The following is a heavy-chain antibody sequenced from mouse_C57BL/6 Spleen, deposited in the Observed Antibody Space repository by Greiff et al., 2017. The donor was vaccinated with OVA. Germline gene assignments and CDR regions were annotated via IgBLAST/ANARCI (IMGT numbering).Heavy chain of an antibody. CDR1: GFTFSDYY. Sequence: EVQVVESEGGLVQPGSSMKLSCTASGFTFSDYYMAWVRQVPEKGLEWVANINYDGSSTYYLDSLKSRFIISRDNAKNILYLQMSSLKSEDTATYYCARETGRDYFDYWGQGTTLTVSS. CDR3: ARETGRDYFDY. V-gene: IGHV5-16*01. J-gene: IGHJ2*01. CDR2: INYDGSST. D-gene: IGHD4-1*01.